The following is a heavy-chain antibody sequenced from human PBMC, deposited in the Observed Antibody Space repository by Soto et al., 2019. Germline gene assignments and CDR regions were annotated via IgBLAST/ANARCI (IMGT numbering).Heavy chain of an antibody. V-gene: IGHV3-74*01. CDR2: INSDGSST. J-gene: IGHJ4*02. CDR1: GFTFSSYW. D-gene: IGHD1-1*01. Sequence: EVQLVESGGGLVQPGGSLRLSCAASGFTFSSYWMHWVRQAPGKGLVWVSRINSDGSSTSYADSVKGRFTISRDNAKNTRYLQMNSLRAEDTAVDYCASPTRYVGLDYWGQGTLVTVSS. CDR3: ASPTRYVGLDY.